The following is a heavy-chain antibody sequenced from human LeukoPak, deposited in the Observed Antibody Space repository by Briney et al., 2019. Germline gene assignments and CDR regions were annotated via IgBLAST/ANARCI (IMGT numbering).Heavy chain of an antibody. V-gene: IGHV3-23*01. CDR3: AKRGIAVAGTWYFDL. CDR2: ISGSGGST. Sequence: GGSLRLSCAGSGFTFSSYAMTWVRQAPGKGLEWVSAISGSGGSTYYADSVKGRFTISRDNSKNTLYLQMNSLRAEDTAVYYCAKRGIAVAGTWYFDLWGRGTLVTVSS. CDR1: GFTFSSYA. J-gene: IGHJ2*01. D-gene: IGHD6-19*01.